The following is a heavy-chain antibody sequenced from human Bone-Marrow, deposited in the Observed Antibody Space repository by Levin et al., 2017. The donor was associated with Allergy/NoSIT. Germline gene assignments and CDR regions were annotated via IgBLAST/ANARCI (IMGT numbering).Heavy chain of an antibody. V-gene: IGHV4-4*02. J-gene: IGHJ4*02. CDR3: ARGTGLDS. D-gene: IGHD3-10*01. Sequence: SETLSLTCAASGDSISSRNWWSWVRQSPGKGLEWIGEIYHTGTTNYNPSLKSRLTMSVDKSKNQFSLKLTSVTAADTAVYYCARGTGLDSWGQGTLVSVSS. CDR2: IYHTGTT. CDR1: GDSISSRNW.